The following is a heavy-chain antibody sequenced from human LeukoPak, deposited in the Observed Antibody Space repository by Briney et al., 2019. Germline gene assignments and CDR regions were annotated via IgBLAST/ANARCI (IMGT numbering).Heavy chain of an antibody. CDR3: ARALESSLGRSWPSGYMDV. J-gene: IGHJ6*03. Sequence: SETPSLTCTVSGGSISSYYWSWIRQPAGKGLEWIGRIYTSGSTNYNPSLKSRVTMSVDTSKNQFSLKLSSVTAADTAVYYCARALESSLGRSWPSGYMDVWGKGTTVTVSS. D-gene: IGHD3-16*01. CDR2: IYTSGST. V-gene: IGHV4-4*07. CDR1: GGSISSYY.